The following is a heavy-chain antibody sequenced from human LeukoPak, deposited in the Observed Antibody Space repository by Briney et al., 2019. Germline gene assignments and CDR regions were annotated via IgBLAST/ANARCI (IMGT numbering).Heavy chain of an antibody. CDR2: IIPIFGTA. J-gene: IGHJ6*04. CDR3: ARTVVPAAIPYYYGMDV. CDR1: GGTFSSHA. V-gene: IGHV1-69*06. Sequence: GSSLKVSCKASGGTFSSHAISWVRQAPGQGLEWMGEIIPIFGTANYAQKFQGRVTITADKSTSTAYMELSSLRSEDTAVYYCARTVVPAAIPYYYGMDVWGKGTTVTVSS. D-gene: IGHD2-2*01.